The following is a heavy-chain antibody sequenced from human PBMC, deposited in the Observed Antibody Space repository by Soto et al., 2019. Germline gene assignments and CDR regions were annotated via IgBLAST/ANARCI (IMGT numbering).Heavy chain of an antibody. V-gene: IGHV6-1*01. CDR2: TYYRSKWYN. D-gene: IGHD2-15*01. J-gene: IGHJ6*02. CDR3: ARDRGYCSGGSCPGGYYYYYYGMEV. CDR1: GDSVSSNSAA. Sequence: SQTLSLTCAISGDSVSSNSAAWNWIRQSPSRGLEWLGRTYYRSKWYNDYAVSVKSRITINPDTSKNQFSLQLNSVTPEDTAVYYCARDRGYCSGGSCPGGYYYYYYGMEVWGQGTTVTVSS.